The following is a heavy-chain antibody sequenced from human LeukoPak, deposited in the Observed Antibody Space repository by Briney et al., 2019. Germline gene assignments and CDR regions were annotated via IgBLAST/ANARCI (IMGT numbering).Heavy chain of an antibody. Sequence: SETLSLTCAVYGGSFSGYYWSWIRQPPGKGLEWIGEINHSGSTNYNLSLKSRVTISVDTSKNQFSLKLSSVTAADTAVYYCARRPLYYYDSSGYYPSFDYWGQGTLVTVSS. CDR2: INHSGST. CDR1: GGSFSGYY. J-gene: IGHJ4*02. V-gene: IGHV4-34*01. CDR3: ARRPLYYYDSSGYYPSFDY. D-gene: IGHD3-22*01.